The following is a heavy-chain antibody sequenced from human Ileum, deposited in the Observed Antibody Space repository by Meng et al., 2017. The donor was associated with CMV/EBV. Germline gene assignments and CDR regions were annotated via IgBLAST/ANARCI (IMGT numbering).Heavy chain of an antibody. Sequence: SRGSNWNCIRQPPGRGLEWIGYCFFKCNTYYNPCVNNRVVISMDTPSNQFSLKVDSVTAVDTAVYYCARFRIAALVILFDPWGHGTLVTVSS. CDR2: CFFKCNT. CDR1: SRGSN. J-gene: IGHJ5*02. CDR3: ARFRIAALVILFDP. D-gene: IGHD6-6*01. V-gene: IGHV4-30-4*08.